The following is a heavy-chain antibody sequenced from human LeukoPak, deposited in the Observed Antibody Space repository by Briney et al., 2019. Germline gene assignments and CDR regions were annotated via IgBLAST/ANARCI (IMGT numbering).Heavy chain of an antibody. J-gene: IGHJ6*03. Sequence: GGSLRLSCAASGFTFSSYAMHWVRQAPGKGLEWVAVISYDGSNKYYADSVKGRFTISRDNSKNTLYLQMNSLRAEDTAVYYCARGSGSYSYHMDVWGKGTTVTISS. D-gene: IGHD1-26*01. CDR2: ISYDGSNK. V-gene: IGHV3-30*14. CDR1: GFTFSSYA. CDR3: ARGSGSYSYHMDV.